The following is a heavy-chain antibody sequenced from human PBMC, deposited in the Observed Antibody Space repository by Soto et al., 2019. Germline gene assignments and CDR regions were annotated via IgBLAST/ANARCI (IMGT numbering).Heavy chain of an antibody. CDR2: VIPIFGTA. J-gene: IGHJ4*02. V-gene: IGHV1-69*06. CDR3: ARARGLGYCSGGSCLHFDY. D-gene: IGHD2-15*01. Sequence: QVQLVQSGAEVKKPGSSVKVSCKASGGTFSSYAISWVRQAPGQGLEWMGGVIPIFGTANYAQKFQGRVTITADKSTSTAYMELSSLGSEDTAVYYCARARGLGYCSGGSCLHFDYWGQGTLVTVSS. CDR1: GGTFSSYA.